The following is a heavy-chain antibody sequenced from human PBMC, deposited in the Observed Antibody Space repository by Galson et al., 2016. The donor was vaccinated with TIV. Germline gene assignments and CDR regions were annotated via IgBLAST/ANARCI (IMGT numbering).Heavy chain of an antibody. CDR2: VYYSGST. CDR3: TRDVTRLTESTDFYYYYVDV. Sequence: ETLSLTCSVSGGSIGGSSYFWGWVRQPPGKGLEWIGSVYYSGSTYYNPSLRSRVTVSRDTSKNQFSLKLRSVTAADTAVYFCTRDVTRLTESTDFYYYYVDVWGKGTTVTVSS. J-gene: IGHJ6*03. CDR1: GGSIGGSSYF. V-gene: IGHV4-39*07. D-gene: IGHD2-21*02.